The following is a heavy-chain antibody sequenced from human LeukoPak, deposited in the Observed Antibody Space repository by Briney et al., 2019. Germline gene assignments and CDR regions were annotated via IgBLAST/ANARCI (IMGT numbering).Heavy chain of an antibody. D-gene: IGHD6-13*01. J-gene: IGHJ5*02. V-gene: IGHV4-34*01. CDR1: GGSFSGYY. Sequence: PSETLSLTCAVYGGSFSGYYWSWIRQPPGKGLECIGEINHSGSTNYNPSLKSRVTISVDTSKNQFSLKLSSVTAADTAVYYCARDEGSSSWYGIDPWGQGTLVTVSS. CDR3: ARDEGSSSWYGIDP. CDR2: INHSGST.